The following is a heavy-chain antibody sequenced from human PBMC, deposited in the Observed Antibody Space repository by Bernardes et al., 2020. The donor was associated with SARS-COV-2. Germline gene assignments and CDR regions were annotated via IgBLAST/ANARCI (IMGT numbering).Heavy chain of an antibody. CDR2: INVGNGDT. Sequence: ASVKVSCKASGYIFNAYAIIWVRQAPGQSLEWLGWINVGNGDTTHSQKFRGRLTITRDTSARTSYMELSSLRSEDTAVYYCARGPSQLYFDSSGHLDSWGQGTLVSVSS. J-gene: IGHJ4*02. V-gene: IGHV1-3*01. CDR3: ARGPSQLYFDSSGHLDS. CDR1: GYIFNAYA. D-gene: IGHD3-22*01.